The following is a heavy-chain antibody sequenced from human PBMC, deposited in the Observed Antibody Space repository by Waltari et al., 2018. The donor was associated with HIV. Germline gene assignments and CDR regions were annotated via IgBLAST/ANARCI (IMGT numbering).Heavy chain of an antibody. CDR2: FYSSGSV. J-gene: IGHJ4*02. CDR1: HDSVNTYY. V-gene: IGHV4-59*02. D-gene: IGHD2-15*01. Sequence: LQESGPSLVKPSETLSVFCDVYHDSVNTYYWNWIRQPPGKEFEWIGYFYSSGSVNYSPSLAGRVTMSMDSSRKQFSLKLSAVTAADTATYYCARGKTGYSYLDSWGPGTLITVSS. CDR3: ARGKTGYSYLDS.